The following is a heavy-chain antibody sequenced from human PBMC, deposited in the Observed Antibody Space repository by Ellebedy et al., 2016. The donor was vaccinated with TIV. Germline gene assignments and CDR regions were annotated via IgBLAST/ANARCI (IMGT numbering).Heavy chain of an antibody. CDR1: GYSFTSYW. CDR2: IYPGDSDT. Sequence: GESLKISCTGSGYSFTSYWIGWVRQTPGKGLEWMGNIYPGDSDTRYSPSFQGQVIVSADKSINTAYLQWGSLKASDTGMYYCARLGDYEPGYFDYWGQGTLVTVSS. CDR3: ARLGDYEPGYFDY. J-gene: IGHJ4*02. D-gene: IGHD4-17*01. V-gene: IGHV5-51*01.